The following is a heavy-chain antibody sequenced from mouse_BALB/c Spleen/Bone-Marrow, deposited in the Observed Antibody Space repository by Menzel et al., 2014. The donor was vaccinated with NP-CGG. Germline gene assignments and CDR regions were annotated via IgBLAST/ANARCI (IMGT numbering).Heavy chain of an antibody. CDR1: RFTFSSYG. J-gene: IGHJ4*01. D-gene: IGHD1-1*01. Sequence: DVQLQESGGGLVQPGGSLKLSCAASRFTFSSYGMSWVRQTPDKRLELVATINSNGGSTYYPDRVKGRFTISRDNAKNTLYLQMSSLKSEDTAMYYCARDRYYGYAMDYWGQGTSVTVSS. V-gene: IGHV5-6-3*01. CDR2: INSNGGST. CDR3: ARDRYYGYAMDY.